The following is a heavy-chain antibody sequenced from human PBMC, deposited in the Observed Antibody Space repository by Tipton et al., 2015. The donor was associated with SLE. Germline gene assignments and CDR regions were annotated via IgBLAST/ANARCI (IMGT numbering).Heavy chain of an antibody. J-gene: IGHJ1*01. D-gene: IGHD3-22*01. Sequence: TLSLTCTVSGGSISGYYWSWIRQPPGKGLEWIGYIYSSGSTNYNPSLKSRVTISVDTSKNQFSLKLTSVTAADTAVYYCARQPLYYDSRGSSPAYFQSWGQGTPVTVSS. V-gene: IGHV4-59*08. CDR2: IYSSGST. CDR3: ARQPLYYDSRGSSPAYFQS. CDR1: GGSISGYY.